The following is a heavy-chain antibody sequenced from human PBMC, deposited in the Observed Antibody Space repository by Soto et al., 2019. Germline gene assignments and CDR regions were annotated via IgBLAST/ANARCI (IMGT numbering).Heavy chain of an antibody. CDR3: ARGVGIFGLRVDWFDP. CDR2: INHSGST. J-gene: IGHJ5*02. Sequence: QVQLQQWGAGLLKPSETLSLTCAVYGGSFSGYYWSWIRQPPGKGLEWIGEINHSGSTNYNPSLKSRVTISVDTSKNQFSLKLSSVTAADTAVYYCARGVGIFGLRVDWFDPWGQGTLVTVSS. CDR1: GGSFSGYY. V-gene: IGHV4-34*01. D-gene: IGHD3-3*01.